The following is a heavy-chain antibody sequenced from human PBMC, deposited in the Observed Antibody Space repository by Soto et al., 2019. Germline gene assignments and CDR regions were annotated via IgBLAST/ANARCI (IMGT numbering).Heavy chain of an antibody. CDR1: GFTFSSYS. V-gene: IGHV3-30-3*01. J-gene: IGHJ4*02. CDR3: AREVVTTKWYFDN. CDR2: ISSSGGAQ. Sequence: QVQLMESGGGVVQPGGSLRLSYVTSGFTFSSYSMHWFRQAPGKGLEWVAVISSSGGAQFYADSMKGRFTISRDNSKNTLYLQMNSLRAEDTALYYCAREVVTTKWYFDNWGQGILVTVSS. D-gene: IGHD2-8*01.